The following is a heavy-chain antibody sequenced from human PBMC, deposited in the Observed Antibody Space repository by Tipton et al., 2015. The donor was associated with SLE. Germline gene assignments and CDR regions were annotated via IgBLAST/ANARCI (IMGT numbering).Heavy chain of an antibody. CDR3: ARGPRKLVPGSYYYYMDV. CDR2: IYYSGST. CDR1: GGSISSYY. J-gene: IGHJ6*03. D-gene: IGHD6-6*01. V-gene: IGHV4-59*01. Sequence: TLSLTCTVSGGSISSYYWSWIRQPPGKGLEWIGYIYYSGSTNYNPSLKSRVTISVDTSKNQFSLKLNSVSAADTAVYYCARGPRKLVPGSYYYYMDVWGKGTTVTVSS.